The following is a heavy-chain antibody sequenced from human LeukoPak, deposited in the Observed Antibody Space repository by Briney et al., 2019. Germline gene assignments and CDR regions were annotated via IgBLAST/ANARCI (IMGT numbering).Heavy chain of an antibody. CDR1: GGSISSGGYY. V-gene: IGHV4-39*07. CDR2: INHSGST. D-gene: IGHD3-10*01. J-gene: IGHJ4*02. CDR3: ARLSKYGSGSYGDY. Sequence: SETLSLTCTVSGGSISSGGYYWSRIRQPPGKGLEWIGEINHSGSTNYNPSLKSRVTISVDTSKNQFSLKLSSVTAADTAVYYCARLSKYGSGSYGDYWGQGTLVTVSS.